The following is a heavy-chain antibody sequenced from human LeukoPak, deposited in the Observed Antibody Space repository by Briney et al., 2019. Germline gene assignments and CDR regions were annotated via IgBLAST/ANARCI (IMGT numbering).Heavy chain of an antibody. V-gene: IGHV4-38-2*01. Sequence: SETLSLTCAVPGYSISSGYYWGWIRQPPGKGLEWIGSIYHSGSTYYNPSLKSRVTISVDTSKNQFSLKLSSVTAADTAVYYCARPFRPYYYMDVWGKGTTVTVSS. CDR2: IYHSGST. D-gene: IGHD2/OR15-2a*01. J-gene: IGHJ6*03. CDR1: GYSISSGYY. CDR3: ARPFRPYYYMDV.